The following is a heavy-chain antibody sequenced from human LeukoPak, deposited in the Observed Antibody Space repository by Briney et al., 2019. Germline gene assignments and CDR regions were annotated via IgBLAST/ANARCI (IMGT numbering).Heavy chain of an antibody. J-gene: IGHJ6*03. Sequence: SETLSLTCTVSGGSISSYYWSWIRQPAGKGLEWIGRIYTSGSTNYNPSLKSRVTMSVDMSKNQFSLKLSSVTAADTAVYYCARDTEYSSSSYYYYCYMDVWGEGTTVTVSS. CDR2: IYTSGST. V-gene: IGHV4-4*07. D-gene: IGHD6-6*01. CDR1: GGSISSYY. CDR3: ARDTEYSSSSYYYYCYMDV.